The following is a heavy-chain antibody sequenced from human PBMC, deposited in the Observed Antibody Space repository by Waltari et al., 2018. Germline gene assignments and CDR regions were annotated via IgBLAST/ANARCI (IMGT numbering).Heavy chain of an antibody. J-gene: IGHJ4*02. CDR2: IIPIFGTA. Sequence: QVQLVQSGAEVKKPGSSVKVSCKTSGGTFSSYATSWVRRAPGQGLEWMGGIIPIFGTANYAQKFQGRVTITADESTSTAYMELSSLRSEDTAVYYCARDQGRVVYASVYFDYWGQGTLVTVSS. CDR3: ARDQGRVVYASVYFDY. D-gene: IGHD2-8*02. CDR1: GGTFSSYA. V-gene: IGHV1-69*12.